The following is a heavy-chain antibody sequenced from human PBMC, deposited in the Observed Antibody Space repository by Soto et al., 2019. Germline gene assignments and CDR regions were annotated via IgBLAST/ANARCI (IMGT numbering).Heavy chain of an antibody. J-gene: IGHJ3*02. CDR2: FNAGNGNT. CDR3: AINLGYYDSSGYYKMGAFDI. D-gene: IGHD3-22*01. V-gene: IGHV1-3*01. Sequence: GASVKVSCKASGYTFTSYAMHWVRQAPGQRLEWMGWFNAGNGNTKYSQKFQGRVTITRDTSASTAYMELSSLRSEDTAVYYCAINLGYYDSSGYYKMGAFDIWGQGTMVTVSS. CDR1: GYTFTSYA.